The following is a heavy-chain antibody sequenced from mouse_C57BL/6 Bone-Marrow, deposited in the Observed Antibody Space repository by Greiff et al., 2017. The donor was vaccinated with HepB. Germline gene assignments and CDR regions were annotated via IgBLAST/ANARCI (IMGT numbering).Heavy chain of an antibody. CDR1: GYSITSGYD. CDR3: ARESNYFDY. D-gene: IGHD5-1*01. J-gene: IGHJ2*01. Sequence: EVQLQQSGPGMVKPSQSLSLTCTVTGYSITSGYDWHWIRHFPGNKLEWMGYISYSGSTNYNPSLKSRISITHDTSKNHFFLKLNSVTTEDTATYYCARESNYFDYWGQGTTLTVSS. CDR2: ISYSGST. V-gene: IGHV3-1*01.